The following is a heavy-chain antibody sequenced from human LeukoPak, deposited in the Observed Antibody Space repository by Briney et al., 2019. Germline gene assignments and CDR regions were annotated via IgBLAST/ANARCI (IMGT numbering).Heavy chain of an antibody. J-gene: IGHJ1*01. Sequence: SETLSLTCTVSGGSISSSSYYWGWIRQPPGKGLEWIGSIYYSGSTYYNPSLKSRVTISVDTSKNQFSLKLSSVTAADTAVYYCARATVTTEYFQHWGQGTLVTVSS. CDR3: ARATVTTEYFQH. CDR2: IYYSGST. D-gene: IGHD4-17*01. V-gene: IGHV4-39*01. CDR1: GGSISSSSYY.